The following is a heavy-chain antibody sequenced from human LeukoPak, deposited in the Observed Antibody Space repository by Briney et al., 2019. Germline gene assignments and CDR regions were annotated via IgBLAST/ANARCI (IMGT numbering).Heavy chain of an antibody. V-gene: IGHV4-34*01. Sequence: SETLSLTCAVYGGSFSGYYWSWIRQPPGKGLEWIGDINHSGSTNYNPSLKSRVTISVDTSKNQFSLKLSSVTAADTAVYYCARSKYSSTRGYYYGMDVWGQGTTVTVSS. CDR3: ARSKYSSTRGYYYGMDV. D-gene: IGHD6-13*01. CDR2: INHSGST. J-gene: IGHJ6*02. CDR1: GGSFSGYY.